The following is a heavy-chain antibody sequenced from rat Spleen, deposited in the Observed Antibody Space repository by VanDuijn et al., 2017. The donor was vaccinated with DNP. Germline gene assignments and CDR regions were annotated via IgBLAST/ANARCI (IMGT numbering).Heavy chain of an antibody. J-gene: IGHJ2*01. CDR2: ISATGGST. D-gene: IGHD1-11*01. CDR1: GFTFNKYG. V-gene: IGHV5-27*01. CDR3: TTDFERGY. Sequence: EVQLVASGGGLVQPGRSLKLSCVASGFTFNKYGMAWVRQAPTQGLEWVASISATGGSTSYRDSVKGRFTISRDNARSTLYLQMDSLRSEDTATYYCTTDFERGYWGQGVMVTVSS.